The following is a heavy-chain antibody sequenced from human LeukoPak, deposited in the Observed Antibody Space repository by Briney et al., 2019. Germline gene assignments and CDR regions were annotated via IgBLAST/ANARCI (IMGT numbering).Heavy chain of an antibody. CDR3: AHSKRGGGYYINAFAV. V-gene: IGHV4-59*01. Sequence: PSETLSLTCTVSGASTSAYYWSWIRQPPGKGLEWIGYSYSGGNANYNPSLKSRVTISIDTSENQFSLRLTSVTAADTAVYFCAHSKRGGGYYINAFAVSGQGALVTISS. CDR1: GASTSAYY. D-gene: IGHD1-26*01. J-gene: IGHJ3*01. CDR2: SYSGGNA.